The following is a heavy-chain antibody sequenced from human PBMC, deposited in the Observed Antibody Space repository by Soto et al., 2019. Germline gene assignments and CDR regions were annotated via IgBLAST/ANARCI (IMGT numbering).Heavy chain of an antibody. V-gene: IGHV1-18*04. CDR1: GYTFTSYG. J-gene: IGHJ6*02. D-gene: IGHD2-2*02. CDR3: ARDYVYTPVGGTLQF. CDR2: ISGYNGNT. Sequence: ASGKVCCKSSGYTFTSYGISWVRQAPGQGLEWMGWISGYNGNTNYAQKLQGRVTMTTDTSTSTAYMELRSLRSDDTAVYYCARDYVYTPVGGTLQFWAQGTTVPLS.